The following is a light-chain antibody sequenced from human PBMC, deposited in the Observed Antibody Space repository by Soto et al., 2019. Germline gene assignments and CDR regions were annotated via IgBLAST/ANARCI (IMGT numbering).Light chain of an antibody. CDR1: SSDVGSYNR. CDR3: SSYTSSSTWV. CDR2: EVS. J-gene: IGLJ3*02. Sequence: QSALTQPPSVSGSPGQSVTISCTGTSSDVGSYNRVSWYQQPPGTAPKLMIYEVSNRPSGVPDRFSGSKSGNTDSLTISGLQAEDEDDYYCSSYTSSSTWVFGGGTKLTVL. V-gene: IGLV2-18*02.